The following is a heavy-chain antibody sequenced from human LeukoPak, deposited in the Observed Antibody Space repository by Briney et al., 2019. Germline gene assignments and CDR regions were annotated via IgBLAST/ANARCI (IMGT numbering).Heavy chain of an antibody. V-gene: IGHV4-59*08. J-gene: IGHJ4*02. Sequence: SETLSLTCTVSGGSISSYYWSWIRQPPGKGLEWIGYIYYSGSTNYNPSLKSRVTISVDTSKNQLSLKLSSVTAADTAVYYCARTSSSRYLHFDYWGQGTLVTVSS. CDR1: GGSISSYY. CDR3: ARTSSSRYLHFDY. D-gene: IGHD6-13*01. CDR2: IYYSGST.